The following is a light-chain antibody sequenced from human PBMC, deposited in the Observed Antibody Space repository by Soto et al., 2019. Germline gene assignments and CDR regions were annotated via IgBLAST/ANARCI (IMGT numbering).Light chain of an antibody. CDR3: QQYGSSPGG. V-gene: IGKV3-20*01. CDR2: GAS. J-gene: IGKJ5*01. CDR1: QSVSSSY. Sequence: EIVLTQSPGTLSLSPGERATLSCRASQSVSSSYLAWYQQKPGQAPRLLIYGASSRATGIPDRFSGRGSGTDFTLTISRLEPEDFAVYYCQQYGSSPGGFGQGTRLEIK.